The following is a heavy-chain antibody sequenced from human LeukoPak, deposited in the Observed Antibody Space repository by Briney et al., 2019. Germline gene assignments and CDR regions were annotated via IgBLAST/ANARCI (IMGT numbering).Heavy chain of an antibody. CDR1: GGSISSYY. D-gene: IGHD3-10*01. J-gene: IGHJ4*02. Sequence: SETLSLTCTVSGGSISSYYWSWIRQPPGKGLEWNGYIYYSGSTNYNLSLKSRVTISVDTSKNQFSLKLSSVTAADAAVYYCARVGFGELLFAKYEYYFDYWGQGTLVTVSS. CDR3: ARVGFGELLFAKYEYYFDY. V-gene: IGHV4-59*01. CDR2: IYYSGST.